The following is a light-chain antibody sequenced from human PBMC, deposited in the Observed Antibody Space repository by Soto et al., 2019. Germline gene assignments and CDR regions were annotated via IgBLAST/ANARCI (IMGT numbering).Light chain of an antibody. J-gene: IGKJ3*01. CDR3: QQYGRSPLT. V-gene: IGKV3-20*01. CDR2: GAS. Sequence: EIVLMQSPGTLSLSPGERATLSCRASQSVSSSYLAWYQQKPGQAPRLLIYGASSRATGIPDRFSGSGSGTAFTITISRLEPEDFAVYYCQQYGRSPLTFGPGTKVDIK. CDR1: QSVSSSY.